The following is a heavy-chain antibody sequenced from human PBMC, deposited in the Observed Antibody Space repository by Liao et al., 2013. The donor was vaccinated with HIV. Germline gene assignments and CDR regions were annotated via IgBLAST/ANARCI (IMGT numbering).Heavy chain of an antibody. D-gene: IGHD2-21*01. CDR1: GASFRGYY. Sequence: QVHLQEWGAGLLKPAETLSLTCAVDGASFRGYYWSWIRQAPGKGLEWLGEVTHSGGTNHNPSLKSRLTISVDTSKNQVSLKLDSVTAADTAVYYCARSYSTGRIPNWFDPWGQGVLVAVSS. V-gene: IGHV4-34*01. CDR3: ARSYSTGRIPNWFDP. J-gene: IGHJ5*02. CDR2: VTHSGGT.